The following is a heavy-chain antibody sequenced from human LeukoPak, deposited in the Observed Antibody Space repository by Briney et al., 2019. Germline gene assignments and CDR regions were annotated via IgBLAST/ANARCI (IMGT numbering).Heavy chain of an antibody. D-gene: IGHD6-13*01. V-gene: IGHV3-21*01. Sequence: GGSLRLSCAASGFTFSSYSMNWVRQAPGKGLEWVSSISSSSSYIYYADSVKGRFTISRDNAKNSLYLQMNSLRAEDTAVYYCARGPYSSSWHGPFDYWGQGTLVTVSS. CDR3: ARGPYSSSWHGPFDY. J-gene: IGHJ4*02. CDR2: ISSSSSYI. CDR1: GFTFSSYS.